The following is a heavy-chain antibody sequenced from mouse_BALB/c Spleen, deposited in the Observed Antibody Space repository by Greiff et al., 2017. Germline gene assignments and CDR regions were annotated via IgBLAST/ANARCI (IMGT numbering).Heavy chain of an antibody. V-gene: IGHV5-6*01. CDR2: ISSGGSYT. CDR1: GFTFSSYG. Sequence: EVQVVESGGDLVKPGGSLKLSCAASGFTFSSYGMSWVRQTPDKRLEWVATISSGGSYTYYPDSVKGRFTISRDNAKNTLYLQMSSLKSEDTAMYYCARHELGDVYYFDYWGQGTTLTVSS. D-gene: IGHD4-1*01. J-gene: IGHJ2*01. CDR3: ARHELGDVYYFDY.